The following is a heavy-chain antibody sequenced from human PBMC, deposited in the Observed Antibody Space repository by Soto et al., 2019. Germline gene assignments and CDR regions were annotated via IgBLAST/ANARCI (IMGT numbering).Heavy chain of an antibody. V-gene: IGHV3-7*01. Sequence: GGSLRLSCAASGFTFSSYWMSWVRQAPGKGLEWVANIKQDGSEKYYVDSVKGRFTISRDNAKNSLYLQMNSLRAEDTAVYYCARDWLSIFGVVIPGPNWFDPWGQGTLVTVSS. J-gene: IGHJ5*02. CDR2: IKQDGSEK. CDR3: ARDWLSIFGVVIPGPNWFDP. D-gene: IGHD3-3*01. CDR1: GFTFSSYW.